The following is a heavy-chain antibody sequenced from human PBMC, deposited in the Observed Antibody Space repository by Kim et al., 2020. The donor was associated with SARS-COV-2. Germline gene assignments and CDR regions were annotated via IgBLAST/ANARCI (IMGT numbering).Heavy chain of an antibody. CDR3: ARRTENQYYYDSSGYYYFDY. J-gene: IGHJ4*02. V-gene: IGHV4-39*01. D-gene: IGHD3-22*01. Sequence: RVTISVDTSKNQFSLKLSSVTAADTAVYYCARRTENQYYYDSSGYYYFDYWGQGTLVTVSS.